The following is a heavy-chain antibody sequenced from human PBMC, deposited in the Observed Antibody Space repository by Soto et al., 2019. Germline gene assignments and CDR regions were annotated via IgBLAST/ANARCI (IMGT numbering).Heavy chain of an antibody. CDR2: IYHSGST. V-gene: IGHV4-30-4*01. Sequence: QVQLQESGPRLVEASQTLSLTCTVSNASITSSGYYWSWVRQPPGKRLEWIGYIYHSGSTFYSPSRQSRLTLSVESTKNHCSPPLRSATAADTAVHHCARITAACAPADYWGQGTLVSVSS. CDR3: ARITAACAPADY. D-gene: IGHD3-10*01. J-gene: IGHJ4*02. CDR1: NASITSSGYY.